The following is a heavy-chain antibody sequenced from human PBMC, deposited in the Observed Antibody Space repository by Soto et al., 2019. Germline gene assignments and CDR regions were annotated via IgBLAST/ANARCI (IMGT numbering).Heavy chain of an antibody. Sequence: QVHLVQSGAEVRKPGSSVKVSCKTSGGTFSTYTISWVRRAPGQGLEWMGRIIPLFGTTRYAQNFQDRVTITAEESTSTTYMELSSLRAEDTALYYCARRLDDRADEGFDVWGEGTAVTVSA. CDR3: ARRLDDRADEGFDV. CDR1: GGTFSTYT. V-gene: IGHV1-69*18. CDR2: IIPLFGTT. D-gene: IGHD3-16*01. J-gene: IGHJ3*01.